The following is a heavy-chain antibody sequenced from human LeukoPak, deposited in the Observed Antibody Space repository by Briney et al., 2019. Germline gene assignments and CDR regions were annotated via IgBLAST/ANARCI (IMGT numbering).Heavy chain of an antibody. CDR1: GGSISSGGYY. J-gene: IGHJ5*02. CDR2: IYHSGST. D-gene: IGHD3-10*01. CDR3: VRYGSGNYVHKALDS. V-gene: IGHV4-30-2*02. Sequence: PSQTQSLTCTVSGGSISSGGYYWSWIRQPPGKGLEWIGYIYHSGSTYYNPSLKSRVSMSLDTSKNQFSLRLSSVTAADTAVYYCVRYGSGNYVHKALDSWGQGTLVTVSS.